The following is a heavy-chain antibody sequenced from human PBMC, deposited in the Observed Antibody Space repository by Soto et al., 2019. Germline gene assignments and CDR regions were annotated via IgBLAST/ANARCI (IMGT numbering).Heavy chain of an antibody. CDR1: GYTFTGYY. D-gene: IGHD1-1*01. CDR2: INPNSGGT. V-gene: IGHV1-2*02. J-gene: IGHJ6*02. Sequence: QVQLVQSGAEVKKPGASVKVSCKASGYTFTGYYMHWVRQAPGQGLEWMGWINPNSGGTNYAQTFQGRVTMTRDTSISTAYMELSRLRSDDTAVYYCARASGTTGTTRYYYYGMDVWGQGTTVTVSS. CDR3: ARASGTTGTTRYYYYGMDV.